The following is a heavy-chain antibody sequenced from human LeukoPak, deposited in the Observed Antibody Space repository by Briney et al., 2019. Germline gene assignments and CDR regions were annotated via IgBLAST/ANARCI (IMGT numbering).Heavy chain of an antibody. Sequence: SETLSLTCTVSGGSISSSSYCWGWIRQPPAKGLEWIGSIYYSGSTYYNPSLKSRVTISVDTSKNQFSLKLSSVTAADTAVYYCARRGYYDSSGYYRLEYFDYWGQGTLVXXXS. CDR1: GGSISSSSYC. CDR2: IYYSGST. CDR3: ARRGYYDSSGYYRLEYFDY. V-gene: IGHV4-39*01. D-gene: IGHD3-22*01. J-gene: IGHJ4*02.